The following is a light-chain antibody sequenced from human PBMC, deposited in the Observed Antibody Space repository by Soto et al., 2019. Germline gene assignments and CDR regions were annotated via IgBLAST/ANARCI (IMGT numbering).Light chain of an antibody. Sequence: QSVLTQPPSASGTPGQRVTISCSGSSSNIGSNTVNWYQQLPGTAPKLLIYSNNQRPSGVPDRFSGSKSGNMASLTISGLQAEDEADYYCSSYTSSSPCVFGTGTKLTVL. CDR2: SNN. J-gene: IGLJ1*01. V-gene: IGLV1-44*01. CDR3: SSYTSSSPCV. CDR1: SSNIGSNT.